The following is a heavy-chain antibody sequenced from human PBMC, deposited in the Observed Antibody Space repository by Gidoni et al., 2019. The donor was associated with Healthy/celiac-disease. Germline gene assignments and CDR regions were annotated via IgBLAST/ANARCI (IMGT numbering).Heavy chain of an antibody. J-gene: IGHJ3*02. Sequence: QITLKESGPTLVKPTQTRTLTCTFSGFSLSTSGVGVGWIRQPPGKALEWLALIYCDDDKRYSPSLKSRLTITKDTSKNQVVLTMTNMDPVVTATYYCAHQDYGDYRVHAFDIWGQGTMVTVSS. D-gene: IGHD4-17*01. CDR2: IYCDDDK. V-gene: IGHV2-5*02. CDR3: AHQDYGDYRVHAFDI. CDR1: GFSLSTSGVG.